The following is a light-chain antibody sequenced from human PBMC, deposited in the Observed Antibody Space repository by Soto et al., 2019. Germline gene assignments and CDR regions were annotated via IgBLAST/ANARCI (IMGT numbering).Light chain of an antibody. CDR2: DTS. Sequence: EVVMTQSPATLSVSPGDRATLSCRASQSVHNNLAWYQQKPGQAPRLLIFDTSTRATDIPIRFTGGGSGTEFTLTISSLQSEASAVYYCQQYEIWPLTFGGGTKVEIK. V-gene: IGKV3-15*01. CDR3: QQYEIWPLT. CDR1: QSVHNN. J-gene: IGKJ4*01.